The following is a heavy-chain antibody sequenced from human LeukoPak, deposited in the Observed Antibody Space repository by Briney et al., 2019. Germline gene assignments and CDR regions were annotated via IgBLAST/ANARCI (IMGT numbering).Heavy chain of an antibody. CDR1: GFTFSNYA. CDR2: ISYDGTNK. CDR3: ATYRQVLLPFES. J-gene: IGHJ4*02. Sequence: GGSLRLSCAASGFTFSNYAMHWVRQAPGKGLEWLAVISYDGTNKYYADSVKGRFTISRDNSKNTLYLQMNSLRAEDTAIYYCATYRQVLLPFESWGQGTLVTVSS. V-gene: IGHV3-30*04. D-gene: IGHD2-8*02.